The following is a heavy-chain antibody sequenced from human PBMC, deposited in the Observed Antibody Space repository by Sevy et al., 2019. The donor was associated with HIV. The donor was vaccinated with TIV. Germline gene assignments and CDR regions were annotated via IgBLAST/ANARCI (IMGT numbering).Heavy chain of an antibody. Sequence: GGSLRLSCAASGFTFSSYAMHWVRQAPGKGLEWVAVISYDGSNKYYADSVKGRFTISRDNSKNTLYLQMNSLRAEDTAVYYCAKSDYAFWSGQASGYYFDCWGQGTLVTVSS. V-gene: IGHV3-30-3*02. CDR3: AKSDYAFWSGQASGYYFDC. CDR1: GFTFSSYA. J-gene: IGHJ4*02. D-gene: IGHD3-3*01. CDR2: ISYDGSNK.